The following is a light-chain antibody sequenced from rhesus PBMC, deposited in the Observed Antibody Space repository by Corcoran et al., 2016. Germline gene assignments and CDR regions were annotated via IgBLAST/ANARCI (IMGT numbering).Light chain of an antibody. CDR1: QGISNW. CDR3: QQHDNSPLT. J-gene: IGKJ4*01. Sequence: DIQMTQSPSSLSASVGDRVTITCRASQGISNWLAWYQQKPGQAPKLLIYRASNLETGDPSRFSGSGSGTDFTLTISSLQPEDIATYYCQQHDNSPLTFGGGTKVEIK. CDR2: RAS. V-gene: IGKV1-69*01.